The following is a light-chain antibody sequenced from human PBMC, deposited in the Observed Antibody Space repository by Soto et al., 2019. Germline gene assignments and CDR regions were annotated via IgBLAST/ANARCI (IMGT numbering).Light chain of an antibody. J-gene: IGKJ4*01. V-gene: IGKV1-27*01. Sequence: DIQMTQSPSSLSASVGDRVTIACRASQGISIYLAWYQQKPGKVPQLLIYDASTLQSGVPSRFSGSGSGTDFTLTISGLQPEDVALYYCQKYNGAPLTFGGGTKVDIK. CDR3: QKYNGAPLT. CDR1: QGISIY. CDR2: DAS.